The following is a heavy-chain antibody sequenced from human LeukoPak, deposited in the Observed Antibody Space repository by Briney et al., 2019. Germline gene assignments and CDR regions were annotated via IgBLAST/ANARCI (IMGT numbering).Heavy chain of an antibody. D-gene: IGHD2-8*01. Sequence: SETLFLTCAVYGGSFSGYYWSWIRQPPGKGLEWIGEINHSGSTNYNPSLKSRLAVSVDTSKNQFSLKLRSVTAADTAVYYCTSGGMVSGDYWGHGTLLTVSS. CDR1: GGSFSGYY. CDR2: INHSGST. CDR3: TSGGMVSGDY. J-gene: IGHJ4*01. V-gene: IGHV4-34*01.